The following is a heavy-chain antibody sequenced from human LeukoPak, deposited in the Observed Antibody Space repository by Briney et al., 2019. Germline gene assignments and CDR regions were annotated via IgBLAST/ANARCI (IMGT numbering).Heavy chain of an antibody. CDR3: ARLSSIAAADPPDY. CDR1: GGSISSYY. J-gene: IGHJ4*02. CDR2: IYYSGST. D-gene: IGHD6-13*01. V-gene: IGHV4-59*01. Sequence: SETLSLTCTVSGGSISSYYWSWIRQPPGKGLEWIGYIYYSGSTNYNPSLKSRVTISVDTSKNQFSLKLSSVTAADTAVYYCARLSSIAAADPPDYWGQGTPVTVSS.